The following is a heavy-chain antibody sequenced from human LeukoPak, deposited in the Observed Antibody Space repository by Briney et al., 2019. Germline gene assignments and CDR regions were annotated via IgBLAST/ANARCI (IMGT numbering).Heavy chain of an antibody. Sequence: GGSLSLSCAASGFSFSTYAMSWVRQAPGKGLEWVSGISGSGVDTHYADSVKGRFRISRDNSKNTLYLQLNSLRAEDTAVYYCASGTYRLGDYWGLGTLVTVSS. J-gene: IGHJ4*02. V-gene: IGHV3-23*01. CDR1: GFSFSTYA. D-gene: IGHD3-10*01. CDR3: ASGTYRLGDY. CDR2: ISGSGVDT.